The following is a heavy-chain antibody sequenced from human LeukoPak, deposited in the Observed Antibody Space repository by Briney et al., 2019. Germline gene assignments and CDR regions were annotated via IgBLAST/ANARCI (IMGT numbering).Heavy chain of an antibody. J-gene: IGHJ3*02. CDR3: AREGYSYGPTGDAFDI. D-gene: IGHD5-18*01. Sequence: WGSLRLSCAASGFTFRSYEMTWVRQAPGKGLEWVSYISSSGSTIYYADSVKGRFTISRDNAKNSLYLQMNSLRAEDTAVYYCAREGYSYGPTGDAFDIWGQGTMVTVSS. CDR2: ISSSGSTI. V-gene: IGHV3-48*03. CDR1: GFTFRSYE.